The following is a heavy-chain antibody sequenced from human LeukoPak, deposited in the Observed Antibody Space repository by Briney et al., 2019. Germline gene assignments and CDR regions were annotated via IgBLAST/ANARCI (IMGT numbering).Heavy chain of an antibody. V-gene: IGHV4-61*01. CDR1: GGSVSSGSYY. J-gene: IGHJ5*02. Sequence: SETLSLTCTVSGGSVSSGSYYWSWIRQPPGKGLEWIGSMYYSGSTNYNPSLKSRVTISVDMSKNQSSLKVSSVTAADTAVYYCARRGSGSHSWFDPWGQGTLVIVSS. CDR3: ARRGSGSHSWFDP. CDR2: MYYSGST. D-gene: IGHD3-10*01.